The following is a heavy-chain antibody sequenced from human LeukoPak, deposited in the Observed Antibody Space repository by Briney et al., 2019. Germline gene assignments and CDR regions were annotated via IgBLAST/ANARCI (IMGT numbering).Heavy chain of an antibody. CDR2: IYYSGST. J-gene: IGHJ5*02. CDR1: GGSISSSSYY. CDR3: ASRPRYSSSWYVRSGWFDP. V-gene: IGHV4-39*07. D-gene: IGHD6-13*01. Sequence: SETLSLTCTVSGGSISSSSYYWGWIRQPPGKGLEWIGSIYYSGSTYYDPSLKSRVTISVDTSKNQFSLKLSSVTAADTAVYYYASRPRYSSSWYVRSGWFDPWGQGTLVTVSS.